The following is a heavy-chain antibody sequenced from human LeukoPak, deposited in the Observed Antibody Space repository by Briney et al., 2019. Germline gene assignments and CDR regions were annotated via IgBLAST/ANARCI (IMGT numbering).Heavy chain of an antibody. J-gene: IGHJ5*02. V-gene: IGHV4-59*01. D-gene: IGHD2-2*01. CDR1: GGSISSYY. Sequence: SETLSLTCTVSGGSISSYYWSWIRQPPGKGLEWIGYIYYSGCTHYNPSLKSRVTISVDTSKNQFSLKLNSVTAADTAVYYCARTTEDCSSTSCYQYWFDPWGQGTLVTVSS. CDR2: IYYSGCT. CDR3: ARTTEDCSSTSCYQYWFDP.